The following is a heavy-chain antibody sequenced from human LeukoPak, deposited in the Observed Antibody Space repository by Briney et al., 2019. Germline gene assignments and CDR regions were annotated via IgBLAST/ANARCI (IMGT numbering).Heavy chain of an antibody. J-gene: IGHJ4*02. D-gene: IGHD3-10*01. V-gene: IGHV4-34*01. CDR3: ARRYGSGSYYKSEAAYYFDY. CDR2: INHSGST. CDR1: GGSFSGYY. Sequence: ASETLSLTCAVYGGSFSGYYWSWIRQPPGKGLEWIGEINHSGSTNYNPSLKSRVTISVDTSKNQFSPKLSSVTAADTAVYYCARRYGSGSYYKSEAAYYFDYWGQGTLVTVSS.